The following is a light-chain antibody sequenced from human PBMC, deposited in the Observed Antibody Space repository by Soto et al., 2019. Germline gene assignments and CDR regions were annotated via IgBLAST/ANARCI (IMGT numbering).Light chain of an antibody. CDR2: GAS. CDR3: QQYGSSPFT. V-gene: IGKV3-20*01. CDR1: QGVSSRY. Sequence: EIVLTQSPGTLSLSPGERATLSCRASQGVSSRYLAWYQQKPGQAPRLLMFGASSRATGIPDRFSGSGSGTDFTLTISRLEPEDFAVYYCQQYGSSPFTFGPGTKVDIK. J-gene: IGKJ3*01.